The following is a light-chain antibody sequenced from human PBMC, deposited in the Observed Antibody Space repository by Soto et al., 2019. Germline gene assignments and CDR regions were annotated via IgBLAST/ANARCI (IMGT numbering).Light chain of an antibody. CDR3: QQYGSSPIT. J-gene: IGKJ5*01. CDR2: WAS. Sequence: DSAPTQSANSLDLSLCDRSTITCESSQNPLFRSNNENYLAWYQQKPGQPPKLLLYWASTRKSGVPDRFSGSGSGTDFTLTISRLEPEDFAVYYCQQYGSSPITFGQGTRLEIK. CDR1: QNPLFRSNNENY. V-gene: IGKV4-1*01.